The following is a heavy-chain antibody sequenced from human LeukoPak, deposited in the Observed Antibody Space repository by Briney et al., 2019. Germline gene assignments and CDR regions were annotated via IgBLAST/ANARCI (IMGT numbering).Heavy chain of an antibody. CDR1: GGSISSSSYY. Sequence: SETLSLTCTVSGGSISSSSYYWSWIRQPPGKGLEWIGEINHSGSTNYSPSLKSRVTISVDTSKNQFSLKLSSVTAADTAVYYCARGANFYYYGMDVWGQGTTVTVSS. CDR3: ARGANFYYYGMDV. D-gene: IGHD4/OR15-4a*01. V-gene: IGHV4-39*07. CDR2: INHSGST. J-gene: IGHJ6*02.